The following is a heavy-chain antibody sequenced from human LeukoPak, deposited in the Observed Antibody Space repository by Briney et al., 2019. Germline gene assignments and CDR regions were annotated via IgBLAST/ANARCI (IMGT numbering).Heavy chain of an antibody. V-gene: IGHV4-59*12. CDR1: GDSISGFY. CDR3: ARECGGDCYDAFDI. CDR2: IYYSGST. J-gene: IGHJ3*02. Sequence: SETLSLTCTVSGDSISGFYWSWIRQPPGKGLEWIGYIYYSGSTNYNPSLKSRVTISVDTSKNQFSLKLSSVTAADTAVYYCARECGGDCYDAFDIWGQGTMVTVSS. D-gene: IGHD2-21*02.